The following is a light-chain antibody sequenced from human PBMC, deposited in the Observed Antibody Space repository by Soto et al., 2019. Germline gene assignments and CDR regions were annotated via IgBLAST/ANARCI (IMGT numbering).Light chain of an antibody. V-gene: IGLV2-14*01. Sequence: QSALTQPASVSGSPGQSITISCTGTSSDVGGYNYVSWYQQHPGKAPNLMIYDVNNRPSGISNRFSGSTSGNTASLTISGLQAEDEADYYCSSYTSRSTRVFGTGTKVTVL. J-gene: IGLJ1*01. CDR1: SSDVGGYNY. CDR2: DVN. CDR3: SSYTSRSTRV.